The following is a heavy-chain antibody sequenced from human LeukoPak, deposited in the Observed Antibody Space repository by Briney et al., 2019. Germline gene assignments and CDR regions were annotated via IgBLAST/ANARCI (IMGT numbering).Heavy chain of an antibody. Sequence: PETLCLTCTVSGGSISSSSYYWDWIRQPPGKGLEWIGNFYDSGSTYYNPSLKSRVTTSVDTSKNQFSLKLTSVTAADTAVYYCARGVAAAGTRNPQPPIDYWGQGNLDTVSS. CDR2: FYDSGST. V-gene: IGHV4-39*01. CDR3: ARGVAAAGTRNPQPPIDY. CDR1: GGSISSSSYY. D-gene: IGHD6-13*01. J-gene: IGHJ4*02.